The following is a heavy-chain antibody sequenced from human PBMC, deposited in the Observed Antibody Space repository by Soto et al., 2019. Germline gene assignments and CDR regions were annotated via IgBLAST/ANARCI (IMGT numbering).Heavy chain of an antibody. J-gene: IGHJ6*02. D-gene: IGHD1-26*01. CDR1: GYTFTSYG. CDR3: ARDQAGDSVGYYYYGMDV. V-gene: IGHV1-18*01. Sequence: ASVKVSCKASGYTFTSYGISWVRQAPGQGLEWMGWISAYNGNTNYAQKPQGRVTMTTDTSTSTAYMELRSLRSDDTAVYYCARDQAGDSVGYYYYGMDVWGQGTTVTVSS. CDR2: ISAYNGNT.